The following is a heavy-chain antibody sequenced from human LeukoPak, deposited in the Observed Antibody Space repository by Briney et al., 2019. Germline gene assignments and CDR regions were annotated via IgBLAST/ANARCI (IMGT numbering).Heavy chain of an antibody. V-gene: IGHV3-7*01. Sequence: PGRSLRLSCAASGFTFSSYWMSWVRQAPGKGLEWVAHIKQDGSERYYVDSVKGRFTISRDNAKNSLYLQMNSLRAEDTAVYYCARDFKYQLLLGNSNYYYGMDVWGQGTTVTVSS. CDR1: GFTFSSYW. J-gene: IGHJ6*02. CDR3: ARDFKYQLLLGNSNYYYGMDV. D-gene: IGHD2-2*01. CDR2: IKQDGSER.